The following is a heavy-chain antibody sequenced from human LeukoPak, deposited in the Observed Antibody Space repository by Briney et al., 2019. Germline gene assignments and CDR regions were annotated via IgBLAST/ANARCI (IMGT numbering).Heavy chain of an antibody. CDR3: ARGRRDPL. CDR1: GDSNSSHY. J-gene: IGHJ2*01. Sequence: SETLSLTCTVSGDSNSSHYWSWLRQPPGKGLGWIGYIYYSGSTNYNPSLKSRVTISVDMSKNEVSLKLSSVTAADTAVYYCARGRRDPLWGRGTLVTVSS. D-gene: IGHD5-24*01. V-gene: IGHV4-59*11. CDR2: IYYSGST.